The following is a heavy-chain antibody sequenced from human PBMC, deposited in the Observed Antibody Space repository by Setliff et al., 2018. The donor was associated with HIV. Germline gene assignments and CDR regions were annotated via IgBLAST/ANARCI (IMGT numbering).Heavy chain of an antibody. CDR2: IYHTGSS. J-gene: IGHJ1*01. CDR1: GFSISSRYY. Sequence: PSETLSLTCDVSGFSISSRYYWGWIRQSPGKGLEWIGNIYHTGSSYYNPSLNDRATISLDTSKNQFSLKLSSVTAADTAVFYRARGGYSYGFGRHRAYFQYWGQGTQVTVSS. CDR3: ARGGYSYGFGRHRAYFQY. V-gene: IGHV4-38-2*01. D-gene: IGHD5-18*01.